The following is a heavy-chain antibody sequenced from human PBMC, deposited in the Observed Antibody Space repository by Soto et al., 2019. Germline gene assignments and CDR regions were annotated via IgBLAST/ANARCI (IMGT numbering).Heavy chain of an antibody. CDR1: GYIFNSNW. V-gene: IGHV5-51*01. CDR2: IYPFYSDT. D-gene: IGHD6-19*01. CDR3: ARIFGSGWSGLDP. Sequence: PGESLKISCKGSGYIFNSNWIAWVLHMPGKCLDCIGIIYPFYSDTRYSPSFEGQFTISADNSIITSYLHWSILKASYTAIYHCARIFGSGWSGLDPWGQGTMVTVSS. J-gene: IGHJ5*02.